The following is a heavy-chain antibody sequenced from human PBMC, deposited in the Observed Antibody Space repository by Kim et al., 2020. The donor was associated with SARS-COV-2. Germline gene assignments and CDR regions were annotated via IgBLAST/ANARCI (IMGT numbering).Heavy chain of an antibody. D-gene: IGHD6-13*01. Sequence: SETLSLTCAVYGGSFSGYYWSWIRQPPGKGLEWIGEINHSGSTNYNPSLKSRVTISVDTSKNQFSLKLSSVTAADTAVYYCARTRIAAAGTRFDPWGQG. CDR2: INHSGST. V-gene: IGHV4-34*01. CDR1: GGSFSGYY. J-gene: IGHJ5*02. CDR3: ARTRIAAAGTRFDP.